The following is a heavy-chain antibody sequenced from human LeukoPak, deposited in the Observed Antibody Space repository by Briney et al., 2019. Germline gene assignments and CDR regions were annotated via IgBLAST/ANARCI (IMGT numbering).Heavy chain of an antibody. V-gene: IGHV3-21*01. D-gene: IGHD1-1*01. Sequence: GGSLRLSCAGSGFTFSSYSMNWVRQAPGKGLEWVSSISSSSSYIYYADSVKGRFTISRDNAKNSLYLQMNSLRAEDTAVYYCARGAYNWNDEGNWFDPWGQGTLVTVSS. CDR2: ISSSSSYI. J-gene: IGHJ5*02. CDR1: GFTFSSYS. CDR3: ARGAYNWNDEGNWFDP.